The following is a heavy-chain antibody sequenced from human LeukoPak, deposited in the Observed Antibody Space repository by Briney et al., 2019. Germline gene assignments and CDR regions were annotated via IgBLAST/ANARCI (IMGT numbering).Heavy chain of an antibody. CDR1: GYTFTSYD. CDR2: MNPNSGNT. CDR3: ARAPYSSGWYINY. Sequence: GASVKVSCKASGYTFTSYDINWVRQATGQGLEWMGWMNPNSGNTGYAQKFQGRVTMTRDTSISTAYMELSRLRSDDTAVYYCARAPYSSGWYINYWGQGTLVTVSS. J-gene: IGHJ4*02. V-gene: IGHV1-8*01. D-gene: IGHD6-19*01.